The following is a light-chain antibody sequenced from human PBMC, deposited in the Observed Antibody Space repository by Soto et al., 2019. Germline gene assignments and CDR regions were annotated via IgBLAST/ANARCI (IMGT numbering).Light chain of an antibody. CDR2: AAS. CDR1: QGVSSR. V-gene: IGKV1D-12*01. Sequence: DIQMTQSPSSVSTSVGDRVTITCRASQGVSSRLAWYQQKPGKAPNLLIYAASSLQSGVPSRFSGSGSGTEFTLTISSLQPEDFATYYCQQAHSFPWTFGQGTKVDIK. J-gene: IGKJ1*01. CDR3: QQAHSFPWT.